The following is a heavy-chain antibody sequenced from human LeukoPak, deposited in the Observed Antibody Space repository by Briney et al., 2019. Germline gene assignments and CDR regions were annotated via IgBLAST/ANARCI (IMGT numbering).Heavy chain of an antibody. D-gene: IGHD6-13*01. V-gene: IGHV3-23*01. CDR2: ISNNGGYT. Sequence: GGSLRLSCAASGFTFSSSAMSWVRQAPGKGLEWVSAISNNGGYTYYADSVQGRFTISRDNSKSTLCLQMNSLRAEDTAVYYCAKSSGIAAAGTNSYFDYWGQGTLVTVSS. CDR3: AKSSGIAAAGTNSYFDY. CDR1: GFTFSSSA. J-gene: IGHJ4*02.